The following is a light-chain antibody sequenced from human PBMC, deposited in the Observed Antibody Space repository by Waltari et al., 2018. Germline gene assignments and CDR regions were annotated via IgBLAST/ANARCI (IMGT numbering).Light chain of an antibody. V-gene: IGKV3-20*01. J-gene: IGKJ1*01. CDR3: QHYVRLPVS. Sequence: CRASQSVSGSLAWYQQKPGQAPRLLIYGASSRATGVPDRFSGSGSGTDFSLTISRLEPEDFAVYYCQHYVRLPVSFGQGTKVEIK. CDR2: GAS. CDR1: QSVSGS.